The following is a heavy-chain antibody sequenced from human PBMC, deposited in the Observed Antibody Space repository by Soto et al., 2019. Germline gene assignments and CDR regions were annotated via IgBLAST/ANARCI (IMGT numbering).Heavy chain of an antibody. D-gene: IGHD3-10*01. J-gene: IGHJ6*02. CDR3: ARGVGYGSGSDFRTLYYYYGMDV. CDR1: GYTFTSYG. CDR2: ISAYNGNT. Sequence: ASVKVSCKASGYTFTSYGISWVRQAPGQGLEWMGWISAYNGNTNYAQKLQGRVTMTTDTSPSTAYMELRSLGSDDTAVYYCARGVGYGSGSDFRTLYYYYGMDVWGQGTTVTVSS. V-gene: IGHV1-18*01.